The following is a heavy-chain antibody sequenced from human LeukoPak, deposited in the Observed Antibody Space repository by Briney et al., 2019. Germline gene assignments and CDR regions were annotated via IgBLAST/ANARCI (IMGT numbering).Heavy chain of an antibody. D-gene: IGHD5-24*01. CDR1: GFTFSSYG. Sequence: GGSLRLSCAASGFTFSSYGMHWVRQAPGKGLEWVAVISYDGSNKYYADSMKGRFTISRDNSKNTLYLQMNSLRAEDTAVYYCAKFPKGDGYNSDAFDIWGQGTMVTVSS. CDR2: ISYDGSNK. V-gene: IGHV3-30*18. J-gene: IGHJ3*02. CDR3: AKFPKGDGYNSDAFDI.